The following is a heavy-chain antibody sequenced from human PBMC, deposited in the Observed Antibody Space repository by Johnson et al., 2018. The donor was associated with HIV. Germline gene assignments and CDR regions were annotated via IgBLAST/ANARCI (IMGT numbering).Heavy chain of an antibody. V-gene: IGHV3-49*03. D-gene: IGHD5-24*01. Sequence: VQLVESGGGVVQPGRSLRLSCTASGFTFVDYAMSWFRQAPGQGLEWVGFIRSKAYDGATEYAASVKGRFTISRDDSKSIAYLQMNSLKTEDTAVYYCARRRRDGDAFDIWGQGTMVTVSS. CDR1: GFTFVDYA. CDR3: ARRRRDGDAFDI. CDR2: IRSKAYDGAT. J-gene: IGHJ3*02.